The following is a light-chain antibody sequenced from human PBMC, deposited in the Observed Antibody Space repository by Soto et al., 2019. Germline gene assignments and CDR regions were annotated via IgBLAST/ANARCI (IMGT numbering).Light chain of an antibody. CDR3: GSWDSSLSAYV. V-gene: IGLV1-51*01. CDR1: SPNIGGDS. Sequence: QSVLTQPPSVSAAPGQKVTISCSGSSPNIGGDSVSWYQQLPGHAAKLLIYDDNKRPSGIPDRFSGSKSGTSATLGITGFQTGDEADYYCGSWDSSLSAYVFGSGTKVTVL. CDR2: DDN. J-gene: IGLJ1*01.